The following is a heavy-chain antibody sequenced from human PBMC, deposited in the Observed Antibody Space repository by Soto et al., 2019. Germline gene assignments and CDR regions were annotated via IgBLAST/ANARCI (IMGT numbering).Heavy chain of an antibody. CDR3: ARVASLYYYDSSGHYGMDV. D-gene: IGHD3-22*01. J-gene: IGHJ6*02. CDR1: GGSISSYY. CDR2: IYYSGST. Sequence: QVQLQESGPGLVKPSETLSLTCTVSGGSISSYYWSWIRQPPGKGLVWIGYIYYSGSTNYNPSLKSRVTISVDTSKKQFALKLSSVTAADTAVYYCARVASLYYYDSSGHYGMDVWGQGTTVTVSS. V-gene: IGHV4-59*01.